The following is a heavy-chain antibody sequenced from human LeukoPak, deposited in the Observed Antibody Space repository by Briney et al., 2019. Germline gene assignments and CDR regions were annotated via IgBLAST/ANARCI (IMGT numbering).Heavy chain of an antibody. CDR3: ARCRVGCSSTSCYGYYYYMDA. D-gene: IGHD2-2*01. V-gene: IGHV4-34*01. J-gene: IGHJ6*03. CDR2: INHSGST. CDR1: GGSFSGYY. Sequence: PSETLSLTCAVYGGSFSGYYWSWIRQPPGKGLEWIGEINHSGSTNYNPSLKSRVTISVDTSKNQFSLKLSSVTAADTAVYYCARCRVGCSSTSCYGYYYYMDAWGKGTTVTVSS.